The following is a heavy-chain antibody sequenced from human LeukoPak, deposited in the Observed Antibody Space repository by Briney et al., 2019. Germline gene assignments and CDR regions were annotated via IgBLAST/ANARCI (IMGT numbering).Heavy chain of an antibody. CDR1: GFTFSSYA. J-gene: IGHJ4*02. D-gene: IGHD3-3*01. Sequence: GGSLRLSCAASGFTFSSYAMSWVRTAPGKGLEWVSAISGSGGSTYYADSVKGRFTISRDNSKNTLYLQMNSLRAEDTAVYYCAKQGITIFGVVTPLDYWGQGTLVTVSS. CDR2: ISGSGGST. V-gene: IGHV3-23*01. CDR3: AKQGITIFGVVTPLDY.